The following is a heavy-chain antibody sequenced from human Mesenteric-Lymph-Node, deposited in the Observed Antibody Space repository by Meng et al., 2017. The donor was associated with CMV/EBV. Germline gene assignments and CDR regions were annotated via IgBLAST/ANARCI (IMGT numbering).Heavy chain of an antibody. CDR2: INHSGST. CDR1: GGSFSGYY. V-gene: IGHV4-34*01. D-gene: IGHD2-15*01. CDR3: ARDSLSVVDPDHYFDY. Sequence: SETLSLTCAVYGGSFSGYYWSWIRQPPGKGLEWIGEINHSGSTNYNPSLKSRVTISVDTSKNQFSLKLTSVTAADTAVYYCARDSLSVVDPDHYFDYWGQGTLVTVSS. J-gene: IGHJ4*02.